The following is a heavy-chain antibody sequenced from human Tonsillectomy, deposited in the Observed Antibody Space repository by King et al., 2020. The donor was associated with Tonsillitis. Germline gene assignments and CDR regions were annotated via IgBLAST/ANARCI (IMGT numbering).Heavy chain of an antibody. D-gene: IGHD5-12*01. Sequence: VQLVESGGGVVQPGRSLRLSCAASGFTFSNYGMHWVRQAPGKGLEWMAVISYDENNRYYADSVKGRFTISRDNSKNTLYLQMNSLRAEDTAVYYCATEPCSGYDSYLFDNWGQGTVVTVSS. CDR3: ATEPCSGYDSYLFDN. CDR2: ISYDENNR. V-gene: IGHV3-30*03. J-gene: IGHJ4*02. CDR1: GFTFSNYG.